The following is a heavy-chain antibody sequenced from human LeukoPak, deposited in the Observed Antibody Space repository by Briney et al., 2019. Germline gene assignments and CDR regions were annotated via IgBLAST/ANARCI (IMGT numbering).Heavy chain of an antibody. CDR1: GGSISSGGYY. Sequence: SQTLSLTCTVSGGSISSGGYYWSWIRQQPGKGLEWIGYIYYSGSTYYNPSLKSRVTISVDTSKNQFSLKLSSVTAADTAVYYCARGGTYYRAAFDIWGQGTMVTVSS. CDR2: IYYSGST. D-gene: IGHD2/OR15-2a*01. V-gene: IGHV4-31*03. J-gene: IGHJ3*02. CDR3: ARGGTYYRAAFDI.